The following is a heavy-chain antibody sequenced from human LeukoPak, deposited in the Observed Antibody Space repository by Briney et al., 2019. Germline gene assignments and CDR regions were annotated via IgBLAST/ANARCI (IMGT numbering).Heavy chain of an antibody. Sequence: SETLSLTCTVSGDSISDDYYTWLRQPTGKGLEWIGRIHSGGTTNYNPSLMSRVTLSIDKSKKHISLRLTSVTAADTALYYCARDNGSGYIKGYEHYYYYLDVWGKGTTVTVSS. CDR2: IHSGGTT. D-gene: IGHD3-3*02. CDR1: GDSISDDY. V-gene: IGHV4-4*07. J-gene: IGHJ6*03. CDR3: ARDNGSGYIKGYEHYYYYLDV.